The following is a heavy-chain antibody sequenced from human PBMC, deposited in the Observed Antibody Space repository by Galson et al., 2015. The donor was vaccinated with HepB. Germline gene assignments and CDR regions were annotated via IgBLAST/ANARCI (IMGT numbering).Heavy chain of an antibody. J-gene: IGHJ4*02. CDR1: GFTFSNYV. CDR2: ISYDGDNK. V-gene: IGHV3-30-3*01. Sequence: SLRLSCAASGFTFSNYVMYWVRQAPGKGLEWVAVISYDGDNKYYADSVKGRFTISRDNSKNTLYLQMNSLRAEDAAVYYCTRDDDDSSATSFDYWGQGTLVAVSS. CDR3: TRDDDDSSATSFDY. D-gene: IGHD3-3*01.